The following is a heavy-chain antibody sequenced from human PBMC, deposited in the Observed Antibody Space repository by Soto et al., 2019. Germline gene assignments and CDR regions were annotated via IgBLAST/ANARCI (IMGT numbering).Heavy chain of an antibody. CDR3: ARGLRYFDWLYDAFDI. J-gene: IGHJ3*02. CDR2: ISGSGGST. V-gene: IGHV3-23*01. CDR1: GFTFSSYA. D-gene: IGHD3-9*01. Sequence: EVQLLESGGGLVQPGGSLRLSCAASGFTFSSYAMSWVRQAPGKGLEWVSAISGSGGSTYYADSVKGRFTISRDNSKNTLYMQMNRLRAEDTAVYYCARGLRYFDWLYDAFDIWGQGTMVTVSS.